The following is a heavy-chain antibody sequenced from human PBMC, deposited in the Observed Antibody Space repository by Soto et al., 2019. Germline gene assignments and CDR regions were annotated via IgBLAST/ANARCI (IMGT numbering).Heavy chain of an antibody. V-gene: IGHV3-23*01. CDR1: GFAFSSFA. J-gene: IGHJ6*03. CDR2: ISGSGSST. D-gene: IGHD1-26*01. CDR3: AKGGADSYNYYMDV. Sequence: EVQLLESGGGLVQPGGSLRLSCAASGFAFSSFAMSWVRQAPGKGLEWVSSISGSGSSTTKGDSVKGRLTISRDNSKNILYLEMSSLRAEDTAEYYCAKGGADSYNYYMDVWGKGTTVTVSS.